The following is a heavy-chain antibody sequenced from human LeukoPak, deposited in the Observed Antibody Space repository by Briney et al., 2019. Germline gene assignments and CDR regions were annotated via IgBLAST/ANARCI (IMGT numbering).Heavy chain of an antibody. J-gene: IGHJ6*03. D-gene: IGHD5-24*01. CDR1: GFTFSSYE. V-gene: IGHV3-23*01. CDR3: AKEGMATNLYYYYYMDV. CDR2: ISGSGGST. Sequence: GGSLRLSCAASGFTFSSYEMNWVRQAPGKGLEWVSAISGSGGSTYYADSVKGRFTISRDNSKNTLCLQMNSLRAEDTAVYYCAKEGMATNLYYYYYMDVWGKGTTVTVSS.